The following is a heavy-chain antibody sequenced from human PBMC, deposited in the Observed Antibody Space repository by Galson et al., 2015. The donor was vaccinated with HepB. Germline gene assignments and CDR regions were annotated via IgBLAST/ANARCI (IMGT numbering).Heavy chain of an antibody. V-gene: IGHV2-70*01. Sequence: PALVKPTQTLTLTCTFSGVSLRTSGMCVSWIRQPPGKALEWLALIDWDDDKYYSSSLKTRLTISKDTSKNQVVLTMTNMDPVDTATYHCARIPHSSGWYEGFDYWGQGTLVTVSS. CDR1: GVSLRTSGMC. D-gene: IGHD6-19*01. CDR3: ARIPHSSGWYEGFDY. J-gene: IGHJ4*02. CDR2: IDWDDDK.